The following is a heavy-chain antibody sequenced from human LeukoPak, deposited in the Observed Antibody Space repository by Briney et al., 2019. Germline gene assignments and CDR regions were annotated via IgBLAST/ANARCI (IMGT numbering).Heavy chain of an antibody. J-gene: IGHJ4*02. CDR1: GFTVSSYC. CDR2: SYSGGST. D-gene: IGHD2-8*02. Sequence: GGSLRLSCKASGFTVSSYCMSWVRQAPGKGLEWVSVSYSGGSTYYEDSVKGRFTVSSDVSKNTLYLQMNNLRGEDTAVYYCASRHCSGENCYAGPLDFWGQGIQVTVSS. V-gene: IGHV3-53*01. CDR3: ASRHCSGENCYAGPLDF.